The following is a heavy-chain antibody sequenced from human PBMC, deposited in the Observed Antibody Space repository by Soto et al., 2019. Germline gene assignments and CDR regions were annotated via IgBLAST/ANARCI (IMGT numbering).Heavy chain of an antibody. V-gene: IGHV1-46*01. CDR2: INPSGGST. Sequence: EASVKVSCKAAGYTFTSDYMHWVRQAPGQGLEWMGIINPSGGSTSHAQKFQGRVTMTRDTSTSTVYMELSSLRSEDTAVCYCARVTKSKFVVRHVMDVCRQGTTDLVSS. CDR1: GYTFTSDY. J-gene: IGHJ6*01. CDR3: ARVTKSKFVVRHVMDV. D-gene: IGHD3-10*02.